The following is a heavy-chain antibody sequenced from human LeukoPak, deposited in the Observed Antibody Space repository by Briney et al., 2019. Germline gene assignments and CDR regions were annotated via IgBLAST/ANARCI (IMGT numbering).Heavy chain of an antibody. CDR1: GFTFSSYA. CDR2: ISGSGDST. CDR3: AKDLGGPSYYYYYHMDV. J-gene: IGHJ6*03. D-gene: IGHD2-15*01. Sequence: GGSLRLSCAASGFTFSSYAMYWVRQAPGEGLEWVSVISGSGDSTHYADSVKGRFTTSRDNSKNTLYLQMNSLRAEDTAVYYCAKDLGGPSYYYYYHMDVWGKGTTVTVSS. V-gene: IGHV3-23*01.